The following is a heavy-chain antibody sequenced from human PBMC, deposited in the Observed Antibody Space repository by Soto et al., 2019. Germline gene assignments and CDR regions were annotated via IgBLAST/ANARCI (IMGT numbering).Heavy chain of an antibody. Sequence: GGSLRLSCAASGFTFSSYAMSWVRQAPGKGLEWVSAISGSGGSTYYADSVKGRFTISRDNSKNTLYLQMNSLRAEDTAVYYCAKDTRIVVVVAAKNPHWGQRTLVTVSS. D-gene: IGHD2-15*01. J-gene: IGHJ1*01. V-gene: IGHV3-23*01. CDR3: AKDTRIVVVVAAKNPH. CDR2: ISGSGGST. CDR1: GFTFSSYA.